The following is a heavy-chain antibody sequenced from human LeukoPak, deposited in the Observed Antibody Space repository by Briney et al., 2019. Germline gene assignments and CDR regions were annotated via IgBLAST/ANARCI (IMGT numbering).Heavy chain of an antibody. D-gene: IGHD3-22*01. CDR2: ISPNSGGT. Sequence: ASVKVSCKASGYTLTDYYMHWVRQAPGQGLEWMGWISPNSGGTNYAQMSQGRVTMTRDTSISTAYMELSRLKSDDTAVYYCAKYYYDSYEGYYFDYWGQGTLVTVSS. V-gene: IGHV1-2*02. CDR1: GYTLTDYY. CDR3: AKYYYDSYEGYYFDY. J-gene: IGHJ4*02.